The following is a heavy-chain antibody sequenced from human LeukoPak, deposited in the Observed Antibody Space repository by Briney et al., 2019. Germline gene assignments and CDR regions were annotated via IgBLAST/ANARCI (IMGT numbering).Heavy chain of an antibody. CDR3: ARHGSGGSWDYYFDY. D-gene: IGHD2-15*01. V-gene: IGHV4-59*08. CDR2: IYYSGGT. CDR1: GGSISSYY. Sequence: SETLSLTCTVSGGSISSYYWSWIRQPPGKGLEWIGYIYYSGGTNYNPSLKSRVTISVDTSKNQFSLKLSSVTAADTAVYYCARHGSGGSWDYYFDYWGQGTLVTVSS. J-gene: IGHJ4*02.